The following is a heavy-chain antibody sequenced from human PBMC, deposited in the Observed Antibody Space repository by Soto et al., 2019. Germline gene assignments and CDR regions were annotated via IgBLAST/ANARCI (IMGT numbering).Heavy chain of an antibody. D-gene: IGHD6-6*01. V-gene: IGHV4-34*01. CDR3: ARTSRFDS. J-gene: IGHJ4*02. Sequence: QVQLQQWGAGLLKPSETLSLTCAVYGGSFSSYYWSWILQPPGKGLEWIGEINHSGSTNYNPSLKSRVTISVDTSKSQFSLKLSSVTAADTAMYYCARTSRFDSWGQGTLVTVSS. CDR2: INHSGST. CDR1: GGSFSSYY.